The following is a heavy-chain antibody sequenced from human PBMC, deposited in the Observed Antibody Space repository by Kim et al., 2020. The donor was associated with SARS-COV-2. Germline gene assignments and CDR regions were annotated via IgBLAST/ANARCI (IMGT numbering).Heavy chain of an antibody. CDR1: GFTFSSYW. J-gene: IGHJ4*02. CDR2: INSDGSST. Sequence: GGSLRLSCAASGFTFSSYWMHWVRQAPGKGLVWVSRINSDGSSTSYADSVKGRFTISRDNAKNTLYLQMNSLRAEDTAVYYCASRALSGSYLGYWGQGTLVTVSS. D-gene: IGHD1-26*01. CDR3: ASRALSGSYLGY. V-gene: IGHV3-74*01.